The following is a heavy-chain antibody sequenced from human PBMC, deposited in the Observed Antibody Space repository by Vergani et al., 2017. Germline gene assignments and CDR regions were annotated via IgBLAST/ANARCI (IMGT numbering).Heavy chain of an antibody. CDR3: ARGPLLKYGDYIG. CDR2: IWYDGSNK. D-gene: IGHD4-17*01. CDR1: GFTFSSYG. J-gene: IGHJ4*02. V-gene: IGHV3-33*01. Sequence: QVQLVESGGGVVQPGRSLRLSCAASGFTFSSYGMHWVRQAPGKGLEWVAVIWYDGSNKYYADSVKGRFTISRDNSKNTLYLQMNSLRAEDTAVDYCARGPLLKYGDYIGWGQGTLVTVSS.